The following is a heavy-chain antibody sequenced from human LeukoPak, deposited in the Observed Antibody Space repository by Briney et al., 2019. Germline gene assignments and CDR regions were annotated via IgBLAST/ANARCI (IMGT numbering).Heavy chain of an antibody. CDR1: RFTFSLYW. CDR3: ARGHNSTLPD. Sequence: GGSLRLSCAASRFTFSLYWMAWVRQAPGKGLEWVANIREDESEKYYVDSVKGRFTISRDNAKNSMYLEMNSLRAEDTAVYYCARGHNSTLPDWGQGSLVTVSS. D-gene: IGHD1-20*01. V-gene: IGHV3-7*04. J-gene: IGHJ4*02. CDR2: IREDESEK.